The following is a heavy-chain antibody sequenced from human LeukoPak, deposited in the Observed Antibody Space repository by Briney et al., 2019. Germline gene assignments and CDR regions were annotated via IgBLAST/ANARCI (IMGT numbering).Heavy chain of an antibody. CDR1: DGSINSYY. CDR3: ARVRYYDSSGYYMANYFDY. Sequence: PSETLSLTCSVSDGSINSYYWNWIRRPPGKGLEWIGYINYSGSTNYNPSLKSRVTISVDTSKNQFSLKLSSVTAADTAVYHCARVRYYDSSGYYMANYFDYWGQGTLVAVSS. J-gene: IGHJ4*02. CDR2: INYSGST. V-gene: IGHV4-59*13. D-gene: IGHD3-22*01.